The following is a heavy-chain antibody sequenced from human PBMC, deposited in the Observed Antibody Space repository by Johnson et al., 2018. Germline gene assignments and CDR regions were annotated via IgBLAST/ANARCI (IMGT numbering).Heavy chain of an antibody. V-gene: IGHV3-11*01. Sequence: VQLVESGGGVVQPGRSLRLSCAASGFTFSDYYMSWIRQAPGKGLEWVSYISSSGSTIYYADSVKGRFTISRDNAKNSLYLQMNSLRAEDTAVYYCARDLSYSSSSVYYYYGMDVWGQGTTVTGSS. CDR3: ARDLSYSSSSVYYYYGMDV. CDR1: GFTFSDYY. CDR2: ISSSGSTI. J-gene: IGHJ6*02. D-gene: IGHD6-6*01.